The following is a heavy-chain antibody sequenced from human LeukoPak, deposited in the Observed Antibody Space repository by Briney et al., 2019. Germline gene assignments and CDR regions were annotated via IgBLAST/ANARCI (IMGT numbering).Heavy chain of an antibody. V-gene: IGHV3-48*01. Sequence: GGSLRLSSAASGFSFSSYSLNWVRQAPGKGLEWVSYISSGSTAIDYADSVKGRFTISRDNAKSSVYLQMNSLRAEDTAVYYYMDVWGKGTTVIISS. CDR1: GFSFSSYS. CDR3: MDV. CDR2: ISSGSTAI. J-gene: IGHJ6*03.